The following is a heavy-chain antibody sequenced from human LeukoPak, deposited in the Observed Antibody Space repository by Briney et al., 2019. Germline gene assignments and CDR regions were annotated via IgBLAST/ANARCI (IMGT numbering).Heavy chain of an antibody. D-gene: IGHD3-22*01. V-gene: IGHV1-2*02. CDR2: INPKSGGT. CDR1: GYTFSDYY. Sequence: ASVKVSCKASGYTFSDYYIHWVRRAPGQGLEWMGWINPKSGGTNYAERFQGRVTMTRDTSISTAYMELSRLRSDDTAVYYCARATYYYDSSGYSYYFDYWGQGTLVTVSS. J-gene: IGHJ4*02. CDR3: ARATYYYDSSGYSYYFDY.